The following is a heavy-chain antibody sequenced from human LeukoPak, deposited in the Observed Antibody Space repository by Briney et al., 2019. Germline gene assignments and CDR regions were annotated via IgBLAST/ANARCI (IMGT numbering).Heavy chain of an antibody. V-gene: IGHV3-30*02. CDR2: IRYDGSNK. Sequence: GGSLRLSCAASGFTFSSYGMHWVRQAPGKGLEWVAFIRYDGSNKYYADSVNGRFTISRDNSKNTLYLQMNSQRAEDTAVYYCAKDSYDYGDSIDYWGQGTLVTVSS. J-gene: IGHJ4*02. D-gene: IGHD4-17*01. CDR3: AKDSYDYGDSIDY. CDR1: GFTFSSYG.